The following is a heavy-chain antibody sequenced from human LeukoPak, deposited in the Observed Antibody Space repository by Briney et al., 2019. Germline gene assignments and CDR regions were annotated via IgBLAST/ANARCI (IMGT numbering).Heavy chain of an antibody. Sequence: GGSLRLSCAVSGFTFSNYGMSWVRQAPGKGLEWVSAISGGGGSTYYADSVKGRFTISRDNSKNTVYLQMNSLRAEDTAVYYCAKDLSPQLWSTPGLSDVWGKGTTVTVSS. D-gene: IGHD5-18*01. V-gene: IGHV3-23*01. CDR3: AKDLSPQLWSTPGLSDV. J-gene: IGHJ6*04. CDR1: GFTFSNYG. CDR2: ISGGGGST.